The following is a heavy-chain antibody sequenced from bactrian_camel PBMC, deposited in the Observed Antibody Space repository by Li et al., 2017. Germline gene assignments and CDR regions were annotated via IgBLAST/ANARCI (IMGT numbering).Heavy chain of an antibody. CDR2: SALGDAT. Sequence: HVQLVESGGGSVQAGGSLRLSCETSGYTYDFYCMGWFRQAPGKEIEWVSTSALGDATYYADSVKGRFTISRDNAKNTLFLQMNRLKTEDTGMYYCAAKREMLGPWRHELERCTDWEHNYWGLGTQVTVS. V-gene: IGHV3S1*01. CDR1: GYTYDFYC. CDR3: AAKREMLGPWRHELERCTDWEHNY. D-gene: IGHD3*01. J-gene: IGHJ4*01.